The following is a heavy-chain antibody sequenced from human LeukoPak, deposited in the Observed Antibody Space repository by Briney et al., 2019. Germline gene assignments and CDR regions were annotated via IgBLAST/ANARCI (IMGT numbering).Heavy chain of an antibody. CDR2: IDYSGGV. CDR1: GGSISSSNSF. J-gene: IGHJ4*02. CDR3: AREGGPYRPLDY. V-gene: IGHV4-39*07. Sequence: NTSETLSLTCTVSGGSISSSNSFWGWIRQPPGKGLEWIASIDYSGGVYYNPSLKSRVAISVDKSENHISLKLTSVTAADTAVYYCAREGGPYRPLDYSGQGTLVTVAS.